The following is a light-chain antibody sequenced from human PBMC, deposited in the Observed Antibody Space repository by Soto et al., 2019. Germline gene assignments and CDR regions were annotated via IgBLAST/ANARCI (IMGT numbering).Light chain of an antibody. CDR1: SSDVGGHNY. J-gene: IGLJ1*01. CDR3: SSYTGSSTLYV. CDR2: EVT. V-gene: IGLV2-14*01. Sequence: QSALTQPASVSGSPGQSITISCTGTSSDVGGHNYVSWYQQHPGKAPKLMIYEVTNRPAGISNRFSGSKSGTTASLTISGLQAEDEADYYCSSYTGSSTLYVFGTGTQLTVL.